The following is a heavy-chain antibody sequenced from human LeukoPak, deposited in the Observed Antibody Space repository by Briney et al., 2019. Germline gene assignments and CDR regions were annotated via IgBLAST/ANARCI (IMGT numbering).Heavy chain of an antibody. CDR3: ATLAVVDNWFDP. CDR2: INHSGST. CDR1: GGSFSGYY. V-gene: IGHV4-34*01. Sequence: SETLSLTCAVYGGSFSGYYWSWIRQPPGKGLEWIGEINHSGSTNYNPSLKSRVTISVDTSKNQFSLKLSSVTAADTAVSYCATLAVVDNWFDPWGQGTLVTVSS. D-gene: IGHD6-19*01. J-gene: IGHJ5*02.